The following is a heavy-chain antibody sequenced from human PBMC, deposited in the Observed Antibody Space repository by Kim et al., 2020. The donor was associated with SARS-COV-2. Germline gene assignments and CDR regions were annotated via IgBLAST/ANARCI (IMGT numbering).Heavy chain of an antibody. J-gene: IGHJ4*02. Sequence: GGPLRLSCAASGFTFSSYGMHWVRQAPGKGLEWVAVIWYDGSNKYYADSVKGRFTISRDNSKNTLYLQMNSLRAEDTAVYYCARDRIAVGVRNFEDVGRVDYWGQGTLVTVSS. D-gene: IGHD6-19*01. CDR3: ARDRIAVGVRNFEDVGRVDY. CDR1: GFTFSSYG. CDR2: IWYDGSNK. V-gene: IGHV3-33*01.